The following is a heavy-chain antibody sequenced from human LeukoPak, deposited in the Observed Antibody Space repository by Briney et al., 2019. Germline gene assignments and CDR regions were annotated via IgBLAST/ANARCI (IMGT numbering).Heavy chain of an antibody. CDR1: GGTFSSYA. CDR3: ARDGSLARYYDSSGYYPHFDY. D-gene: IGHD3-22*01. V-gene: IGHV1-69*05. J-gene: IGHJ4*02. Sequence: ASVKVSCKASGGTFSSYAISWVRQAPGQGLEWMGGIIPIFGTANYAQKFQGRVTMTRDTSTSTVYMELSSLRSEDTAVYYCARDGSLARYYDSSGYYPHFDYWGQGTLVTVSS. CDR2: IIPIFGTA.